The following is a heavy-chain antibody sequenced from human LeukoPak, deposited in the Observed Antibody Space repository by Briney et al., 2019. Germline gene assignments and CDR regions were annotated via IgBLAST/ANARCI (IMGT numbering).Heavy chain of an antibody. CDR1: GFTLSSYG. J-gene: IGHJ4*02. V-gene: IGHV3-23*01. CDR3: AKEPTSGYSYFDH. Sequence: QTGESLSLSCAASGFTLSSYGMNWVRQAPGQGLEWVSGISGGGGTHNADSVKGRFTISRDISKNTLYLQMNSLRVEDTAIYYCAKEPTSGYSYFDHWGQGTLVTVSS. D-gene: IGHD3-22*01. CDR2: ISGGGGT.